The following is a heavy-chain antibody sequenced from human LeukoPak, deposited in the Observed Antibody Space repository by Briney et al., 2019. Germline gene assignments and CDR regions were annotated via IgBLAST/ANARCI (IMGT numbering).Heavy chain of an antibody. V-gene: IGHV3-23*01. D-gene: IGHD3-3*01. J-gene: IGHJ4*02. CDR2: ISGSGGST. CDR3: AKSDSYDFWSGTDY. Sequence: GSLRLPCAASGFTFSSYAMSWVRQAPGKGLEWVSAISGSGGSTYYADSVKGRFTISRDNSKNTLYLQMNSLRAEDTAVYYCAKSDSYDFWSGTDYWGQGTLVTVSS. CDR1: GFTFSSYA.